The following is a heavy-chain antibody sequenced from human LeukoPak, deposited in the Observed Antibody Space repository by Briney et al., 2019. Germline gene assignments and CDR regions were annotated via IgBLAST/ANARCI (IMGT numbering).Heavy chain of an antibody. CDR1: GGSISSDSYY. CDR3: ARRTGYSSGWLVAYYYYMDV. CDR2: LDYVGST. V-gene: IGHV4-39*07. J-gene: IGHJ6*03. Sequence: PSETLSLTCTVSGGSISSDSYYWGWIRQPPGKGLEWIGSLDYVGSTYYNPSLKSRVTISLDTSKNQFSLKLSSVTAADTAVYYCARRTGYSSGWLVAYYYYMDVWGKGTTVTVSS. D-gene: IGHD6-19*01.